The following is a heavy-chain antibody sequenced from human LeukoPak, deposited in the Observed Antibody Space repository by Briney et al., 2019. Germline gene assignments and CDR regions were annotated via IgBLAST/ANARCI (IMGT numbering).Heavy chain of an antibody. Sequence: SGTLSLTCAVSGGSISSSNWWSWVRQPPGKGLEWIGEIYHSGSTNYNPSLKSRVTISVDTSKKQFSLRLNSVTAADTAVYYCARIWPDLWGRGTLVTDSS. V-gene: IGHV4-4*02. CDR1: GGSISSSNW. D-gene: IGHD3-10*01. J-gene: IGHJ2*01. CDR3: ARIWPDL. CDR2: IYHSGST.